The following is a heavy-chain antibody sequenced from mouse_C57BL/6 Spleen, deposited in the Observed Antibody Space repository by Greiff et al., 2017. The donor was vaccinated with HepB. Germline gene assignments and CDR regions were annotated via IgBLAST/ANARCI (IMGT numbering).Heavy chain of an antibody. Sequence: QVQLQQSGAELVRPGTSVKVSCKASGYAFTNYLIEWVKQRPGQGLEWIGVINPGSGGTNYNEKFKGKATLTADKSSSTAYMQLSSLTSEDSAVYFWARRAGSSYGYFDVWGTGTTVTVSS. CDR2: INPGSGGT. CDR3: ARRAGSSYGYFDV. CDR1: GYAFTNYL. D-gene: IGHD1-1*01. V-gene: IGHV1-54*01. J-gene: IGHJ1*03.